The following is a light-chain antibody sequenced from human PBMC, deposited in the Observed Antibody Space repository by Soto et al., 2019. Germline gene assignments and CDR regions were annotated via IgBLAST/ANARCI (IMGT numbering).Light chain of an antibody. CDR3: QQSHSSPLT. CDR1: QSIGPY. V-gene: IGKV1-39*01. CDR2: VAS. J-gene: IGKJ1*01. Sequence: DIQMTQSPSSLSASVGDRVTITCRASQSIGPYLSWYQQKPGKPPSLLIYVASALEGGVPSRFSGSGSETDFTLTISSLQPEDFATYFCQQSHSSPLTFGQGTKVEI.